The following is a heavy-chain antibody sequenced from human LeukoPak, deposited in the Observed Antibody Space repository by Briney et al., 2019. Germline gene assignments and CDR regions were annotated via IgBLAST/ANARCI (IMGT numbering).Heavy chain of an antibody. J-gene: IGHJ4*02. CDR2: IYYSGST. V-gene: IGHV4-31*03. Sequence: SETLSLTCTVSGGSISSGGYYWSWIRPHPGKGLEWIGYIYYSGSTYYNPSLKSRVTISVDTSKNQFSLKLSSVTAADTAVYYCASWVVERSSWYDVGYRGWDYWGQGTLVTVSS. D-gene: IGHD6-13*01. CDR1: GGSISSGGYY. CDR3: ASWVVERSSWYDVGYRGWDY.